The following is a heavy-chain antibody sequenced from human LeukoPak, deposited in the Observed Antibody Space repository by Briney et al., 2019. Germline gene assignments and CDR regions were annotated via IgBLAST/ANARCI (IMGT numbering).Heavy chain of an antibody. Sequence: KPSQTLSLTCTVSGGSISSGDYYWSWIRQPPGKGLERIGYIYYSGSTYYNPSLKSRVTISVDTSKNQFSLKLSSVTAADTAVYYCARVGAGWGYFDLWGRGTLVTVSS. D-gene: IGHD1-26*01. CDR2: IYYSGST. V-gene: IGHV4-30-4*08. CDR3: ARVGAGWGYFDL. CDR1: GGSISSGDYY. J-gene: IGHJ2*01.